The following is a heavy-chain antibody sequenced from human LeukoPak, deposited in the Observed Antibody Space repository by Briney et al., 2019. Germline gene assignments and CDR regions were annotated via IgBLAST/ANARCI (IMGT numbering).Heavy chain of an antibody. CDR2: IYFSGTT. D-gene: IGHD3-9*01. V-gene: IGHV4-59*08. CDR3: ARLSHPSGSDWFFDY. J-gene: IGHJ4*02. Sequence: KTSETLSLTCIVSGDSISNYYWSWIRQPPGKGLEWLGYIYFSGTTNYNPSLKSRVTISVDTSKNQFSLKLSSMTAADTAVYYCARLSHPSGSDWFFDYWGQGTLVTVSS. CDR1: GDSISNYY.